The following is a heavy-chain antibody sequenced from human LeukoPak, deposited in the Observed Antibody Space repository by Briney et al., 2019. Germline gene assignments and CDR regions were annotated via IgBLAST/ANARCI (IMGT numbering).Heavy chain of an antibody. CDR2: IYYSGTT. CDR1: GGSMSSYY. CDR3: ARQSRYNSIWYPFDY. D-gene: IGHD6-13*01. Sequence: SSETLSLTCTVSGGSMSSYYWSWIRRPPGKGLEWIGYIYYSGTTNYNPSLKSRVTISIDTSKNQFSLKLSSVTAADTAVYYCARQSRYNSIWYPFDYWGQGTLVTVSS. J-gene: IGHJ4*02. V-gene: IGHV4-59*08.